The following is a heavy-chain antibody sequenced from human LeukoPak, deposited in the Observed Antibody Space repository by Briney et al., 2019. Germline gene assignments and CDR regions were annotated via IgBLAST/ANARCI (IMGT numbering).Heavy chain of an antibody. Sequence: PSETLYLTCAVYGGSFSGYYWSWLRQPPGKGLEWIGEINHSGSTTYSPSLKSRVTISVDTSKNQFSLRLSSATAADTAVYYCARDYYGSSGYPHAFDIWGQGTLVTVSS. CDR3: ARDYYGSSGYPHAFDI. D-gene: IGHD3-22*01. V-gene: IGHV4-34*01. J-gene: IGHJ3*02. CDR2: INHSGST. CDR1: GGSFSGYY.